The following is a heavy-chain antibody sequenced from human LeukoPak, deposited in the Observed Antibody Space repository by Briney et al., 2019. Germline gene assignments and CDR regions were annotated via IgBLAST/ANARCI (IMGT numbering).Heavy chain of an antibody. CDR3: ARHKPTAPFDY. CDR1: GGSISSDY. V-gene: IGHV4-59*01. D-gene: IGHD1-1*01. J-gene: IGHJ4*02. CDR2: IYYTGTT. Sequence: SETLSLTCTVSGGSISSDYWSWIRQPPGKRLEWIGYIYYTGTTKYNPSLESRVTVSVDTSKNQFSLKLTSVTAAYTAVYYCARHKPTAPFDYWGQGTQVTVSS.